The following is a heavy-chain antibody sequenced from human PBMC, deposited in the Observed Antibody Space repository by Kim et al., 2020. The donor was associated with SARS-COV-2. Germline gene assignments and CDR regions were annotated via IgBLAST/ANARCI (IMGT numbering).Heavy chain of an antibody. Sequence: GGSLRLSCVASGFSSRNYWLSWVRKAPGKGLEWVAMIKKDGSEKYYVDSMKGRLIISRDNAKNSMYLQMNSLRAEDMAVYYCASLDTATFWGSSDWGQGTLVTVSS. V-gene: IGHV3-7*03. D-gene: IGHD5-18*01. CDR1: GFSSRNYW. CDR2: IKKDGSEK. CDR3: ASLDTATFWGSSD. J-gene: IGHJ4*02.